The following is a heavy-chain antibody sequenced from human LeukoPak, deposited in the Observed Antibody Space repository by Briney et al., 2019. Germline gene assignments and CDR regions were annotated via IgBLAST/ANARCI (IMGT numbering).Heavy chain of an antibody. J-gene: IGHJ4*02. D-gene: IGHD3-3*01. V-gene: IGHV1-46*01. Sequence: ASVKVSCKASGYTFTNYYMHWVRQAPGQGLEWMGILNPSDGTTSYAQKFQGRVTMTRDTSTSTVYMELSSLRSDDTAVYYCARDRYDFYYFEYWGQGTLVTVSS. CDR2: LNPSDGTT. CDR3: ARDRYDFYYFEY. CDR1: GYTFTNYY.